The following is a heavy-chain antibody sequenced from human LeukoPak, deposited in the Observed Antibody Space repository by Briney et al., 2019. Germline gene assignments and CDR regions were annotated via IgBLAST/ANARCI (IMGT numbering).Heavy chain of an antibody. D-gene: IGHD3-9*01. V-gene: IGHV1-46*01. J-gene: IGHJ3*02. CDR1: GYTFTSYY. Sequence: ASVKVSCKASGYTFTSYYMHWVRQAPGQGLEWMGIFNPTYSTPIYAQTFEGRVTMTSDMSTSTFYMELSTLRSEDTAVYFCSKDPRNILTGDFDDFDIWGQGTMVLVSS. CDR2: FNPTYSTP. CDR3: SKDPRNILTGDFDDFDI.